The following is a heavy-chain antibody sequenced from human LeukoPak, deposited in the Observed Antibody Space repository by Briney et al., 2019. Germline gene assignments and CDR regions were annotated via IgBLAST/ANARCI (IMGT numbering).Heavy chain of an antibody. D-gene: IGHD2-2*03. Sequence: ASVKVSCKPSGYTLTSYVISWVRQAPGQGLEWMGWISGYNGNTNYAQKLQGRVTMTTDTSTSTAYMELRSLRSDDTAVYYCARDLGYCSSTSCDTFDYWGQGTLVTVSS. CDR2: ISGYNGNT. CDR3: ARDLGYCSSTSCDTFDY. V-gene: IGHV1-18*01. J-gene: IGHJ4*02. CDR1: GYTLTSYV.